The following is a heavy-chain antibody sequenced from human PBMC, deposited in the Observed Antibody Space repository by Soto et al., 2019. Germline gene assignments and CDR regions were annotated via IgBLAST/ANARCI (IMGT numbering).Heavy chain of an antibody. CDR1: GFTFSDSY. V-gene: IGHV3-15*01. J-gene: IGHJ4*02. CDR3: ATCYGSGTDCQQDLLAF. CDR2: VKRKTNGGTT. Sequence: PGGSLRLSCAASGFTFSDSYMSWIRQAPGKGLEWVGRVKRKTNGGTTDYAAPVKDRFNISRDDSKNTLYLQMNNLKTEDTAVYYCATCYGSGTDCQQDLLAFWGQGTTVTGSS. D-gene: IGHD3-10*01.